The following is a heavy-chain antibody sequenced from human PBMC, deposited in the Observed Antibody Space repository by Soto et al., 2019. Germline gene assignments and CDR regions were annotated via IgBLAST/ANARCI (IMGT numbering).Heavy chain of an antibody. J-gene: IGHJ4*02. CDR2: TYYRSRWHN. D-gene: IGHD6-13*01. V-gene: IGHV6-1*01. Sequence: QVQLQQSGPGLVKPSQTLSLTCAISGDSVSNIDAVWNWIRQSPSRGLEWLGRTYYRSRWHNEYALSMKSRITINPDTYRNQSSLQLSSVTPEDTAVYYCARLEGNSWLDYWGQGPLVTVSS. CDR1: GDSVSNIDAV. CDR3: ARLEGNSWLDY.